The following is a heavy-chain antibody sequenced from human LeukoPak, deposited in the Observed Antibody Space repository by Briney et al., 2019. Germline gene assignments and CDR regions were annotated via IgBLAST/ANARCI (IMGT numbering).Heavy chain of an antibody. J-gene: IGHJ5*02. Sequence: SQTLSLTCAISGDSVSSNNAAWNWLRQSPSRGLEWLGRTYYRSKWYNDYAVSVKSRITINPDTSKNQFSLQLNSVTPEDTAVYYCARDIPGSGSYYHWFDPWGQGTLVTVSS. CDR1: GDSVSSNNAA. V-gene: IGHV6-1*01. CDR3: ARDIPGSGSYYHWFDP. CDR2: TYYRSKWYN. D-gene: IGHD3-10*01.